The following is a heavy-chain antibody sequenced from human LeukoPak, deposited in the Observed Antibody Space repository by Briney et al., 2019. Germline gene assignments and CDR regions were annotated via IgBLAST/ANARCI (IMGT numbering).Heavy chain of an antibody. CDR2: IYHSGST. CDR3: ARVRRSSSPGYFQH. Sequence: SGTLSLTCAVSGGSISSSNWWSWVRQPPGKGLEWIGEIYHSGSTNYNPSLKSRVTISVDKSKNQFSLKLSSVTAADTAVYYCARVRRSSSPGYFQHWGQGTLVTVSS. V-gene: IGHV4-4*02. CDR1: GGSISSSNW. J-gene: IGHJ1*01. D-gene: IGHD6-13*01.